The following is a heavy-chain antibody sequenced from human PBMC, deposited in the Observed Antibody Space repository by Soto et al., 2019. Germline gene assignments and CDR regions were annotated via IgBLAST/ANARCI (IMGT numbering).Heavy chain of an antibody. Sequence: QVQLVESGGGVVQPGRSLRLSCAASGFTFSSYGMHWVRQAPGKGLEWVAVISYDGSNKYYADSVKGRCTISRDNSKNTLYLQMNSLRAEDTAVYYCAKGKYYDSSGRPFDYWGQGTLVAVSS. CDR1: GFTFSSYG. V-gene: IGHV3-30*18. CDR2: ISYDGSNK. CDR3: AKGKYYDSSGRPFDY. D-gene: IGHD3-22*01. J-gene: IGHJ4*02.